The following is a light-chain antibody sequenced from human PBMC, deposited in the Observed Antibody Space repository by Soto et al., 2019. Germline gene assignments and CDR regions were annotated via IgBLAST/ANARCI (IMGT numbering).Light chain of an antibody. Sequence: EIVLTQSPATLSLSPGERATLSCRASQSVSSYLAWYQQKPGQAPRLLIYDASNRATGIPARFSGSGSGTDFTITISSLETEDFAIYYCKKSRNWPPVTFGGGTKVEIK. J-gene: IGKJ4*01. CDR3: KKSRNWPPVT. V-gene: IGKV3-11*01. CDR2: DAS. CDR1: QSVSSY.